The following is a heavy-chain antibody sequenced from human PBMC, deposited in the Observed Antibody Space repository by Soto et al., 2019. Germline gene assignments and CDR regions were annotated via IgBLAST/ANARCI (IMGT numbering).Heavy chain of an antibody. CDR3: AHSDGGYEIIYFDF. CDR2: IYYNDDR. Sequence: SGPTLVNPTQTLTLTCTFSGFSFTTAGVAVGWIRQTPGRALEWLTLIYYNDDRRFSPSLKTRLTITGDTSKNQVVLSLTNVDPGDTATYFCAHSDGGYEIIYFDFWGQGIPVTVSS. V-gene: IGHV2-5*01. J-gene: IGHJ4*02. D-gene: IGHD5-12*01. CDR1: GFSFTTAGVA.